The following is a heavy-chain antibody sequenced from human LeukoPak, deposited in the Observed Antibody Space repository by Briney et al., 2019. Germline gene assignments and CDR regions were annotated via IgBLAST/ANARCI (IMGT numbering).Heavy chain of an antibody. Sequence: SVKVSCKASGGTFSSYAISWVRQAPGQGLEWMGRIIPILGIANYAQKFQGRVTITADKSTSTAYMELSSLRSEDTAVYYCANLWFGDPTYKWFDPWGQGTLVTVSS. CDR3: ANLWFGDPTYKWFDP. CDR1: GGTFSSYA. J-gene: IGHJ5*02. V-gene: IGHV1-69*04. D-gene: IGHD3-10*01. CDR2: IIPILGIA.